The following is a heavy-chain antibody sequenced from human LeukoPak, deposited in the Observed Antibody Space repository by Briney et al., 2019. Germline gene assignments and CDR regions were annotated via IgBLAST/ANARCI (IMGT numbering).Heavy chain of an antibody. CDR1: GFTFSTYS. D-gene: IGHD3-22*01. CDR3: ARGQTAAQRLSVFDY. V-gene: IGHV3-21*01. Sequence: GGSLRLSCAASGFTFSTYSMDWVRQAPGKGLEWVSSISSGSSHIYYAGSVKGRFTISRDKAKNSLYLRMNSLGAEDTAVYYCARGQTAAQRLSVFDYWGQGTLVTVSS. J-gene: IGHJ4*02. CDR2: ISSGSSHI.